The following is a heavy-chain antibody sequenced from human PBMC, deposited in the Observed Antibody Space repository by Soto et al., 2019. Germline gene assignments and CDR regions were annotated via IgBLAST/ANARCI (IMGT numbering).Heavy chain of an antibody. J-gene: IGHJ4*02. CDR2: VSHSGTT. Sequence: VQLQASGPGLVKPSGTLSLTCAVSGVSISGSNWWAWVRQPPGRGSEWIGEVSHSGTTSYNPSRKRRVTISVDKSSHRFSLTLNSVTAAHTGVYLCARGKANPTLYDYWGQGTLVTV. CDR3: ARGKANPTLYDY. V-gene: IGHV4-4*02. CDR1: GVSISGSNW.